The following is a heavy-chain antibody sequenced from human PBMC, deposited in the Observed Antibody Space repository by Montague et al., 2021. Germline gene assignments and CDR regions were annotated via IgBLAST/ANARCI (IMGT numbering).Heavy chain of an antibody. CDR1: GFSFSSYW. J-gene: IGHJ3*02. Sequence: SLRLSFAASGFSFSSYWVHWVRQAPGKGLLWVSRITLDGSSTTFADSVKGRFTTSRDNAKATLYLQMNGLRVEDTAVYYCARNLASTAPGAFDIWGQGTMVTVSS. V-gene: IGHV3-74*01. CDR2: ITLDGSST. D-gene: IGHD1-1*01. CDR3: ARNLASTAPGAFDI.